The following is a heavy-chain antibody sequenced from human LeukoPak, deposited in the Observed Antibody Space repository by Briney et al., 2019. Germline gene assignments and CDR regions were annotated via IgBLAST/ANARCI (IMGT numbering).Heavy chain of an antibody. CDR1: GGSVSSGSYY. V-gene: IGHV4-61*01. J-gene: IGHJ6*02. CDR2: IYYSGST. D-gene: IGHD2-15*01. CDR3: AGMSSSYPNYYHGMDV. Sequence: PSETLSLTCTVSGGSVSSGSYYWSWIRQPPGKGLEWIGYIYYSGSTNYNPSLKSRVTISVDTSKNQFSLKLSSVTAADTAVYYCAGMSSSYPNYYHGMDVWGQGTTVTVSS.